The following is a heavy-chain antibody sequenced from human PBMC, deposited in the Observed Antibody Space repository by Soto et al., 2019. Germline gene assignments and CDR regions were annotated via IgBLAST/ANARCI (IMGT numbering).Heavy chain of an antibody. D-gene: IGHD5-12*01. CDR2: ISSNGGST. Sequence: LRLSCSASGFTFSSSAMAWVRQAPAKGLEYDSAISSNGGSTYYADSVKVRFTISRDNSKNTLYLQMSSLRAEDTAEYYCVKGGPRWLQADAFDIWGQGTMVTVSS. V-gene: IGHV3-64D*06. CDR3: VKGGPRWLQADAFDI. CDR1: GFTFSSSA. J-gene: IGHJ3*02.